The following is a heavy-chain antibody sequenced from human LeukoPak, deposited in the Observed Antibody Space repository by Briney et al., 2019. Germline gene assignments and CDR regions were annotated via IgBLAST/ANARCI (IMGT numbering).Heavy chain of an antibody. CDR1: GFTVSSNY. CDR2: IYSGGST. CDR3: ARDRGYCSSTSCYYYYFYMDV. V-gene: IGHV3-66*02. J-gene: IGHJ6*03. Sequence: QTGGSLRLSCAASGFTVSSNYMSWVRQAPGKGLEWVSVIYSGGSTYYADSVKGRFTISRDNSKNTLYLQMNSLRAEDTAVHYCARDRGYCSSTSCYYYYFYMDVWGKGTTVTVSS. D-gene: IGHD2-2*01.